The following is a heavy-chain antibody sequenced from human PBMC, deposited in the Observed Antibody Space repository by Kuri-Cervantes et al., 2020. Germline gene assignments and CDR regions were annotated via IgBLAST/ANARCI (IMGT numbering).Heavy chain of an antibody. Sequence: SETLSLTCSVSGGSINHYYWSWIRQPPGKGLEWIGEINHSGSTNYNPSLKSRVTISVDTSKNQFSLKLSSVTAADTAVYYCARGVLLEWLLSGYYYMDVWGKGTTVTVSS. CDR3: ARGVLLEWLLSGYYYMDV. CDR2: INHSGST. V-gene: IGHV4-34*01. J-gene: IGHJ6*03. D-gene: IGHD3-3*01. CDR1: GGSINHYY.